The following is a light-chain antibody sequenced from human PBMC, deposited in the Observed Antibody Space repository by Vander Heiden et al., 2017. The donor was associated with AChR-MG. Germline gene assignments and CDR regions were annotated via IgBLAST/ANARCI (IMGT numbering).Light chain of an antibody. Sequence: DIQITQSPSSLSASVGDRVTITCRASQSISSYLNWYQQKPGKVPKLLIYAASSLQSGVPSRFSGSGSGTDFTLTISSLQPEDVATYYCQQSYSTPRTFGQGTKVEIK. CDR1: QSISSY. CDR2: AAS. J-gene: IGKJ1*01. CDR3: QQSYSTPRT. V-gene: IGKV1-39*01.